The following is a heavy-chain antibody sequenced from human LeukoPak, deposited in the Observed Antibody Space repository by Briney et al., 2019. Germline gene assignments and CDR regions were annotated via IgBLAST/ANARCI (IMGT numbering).Heavy chain of an antibody. Sequence: PSETLSFTCSVPGGSISSSSYSWGWIRHPPGKGLEWIGSIFYSGSASYNPSLKSQVTISVDTSKNQVSLRLSSVIAADTAVYYCARHLEARGYSPHFDPWGQGTLVTVSS. D-gene: IGHD5-18*01. V-gene: IGHV4-39*01. CDR1: GGSISSSSYS. CDR2: IFYSGSA. J-gene: IGHJ5*02. CDR3: ARHLEARGYSPHFDP.